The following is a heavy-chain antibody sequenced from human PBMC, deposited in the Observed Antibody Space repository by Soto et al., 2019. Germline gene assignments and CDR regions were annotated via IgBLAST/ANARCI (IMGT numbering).Heavy chain of an antibody. CDR2: IYYSGST. D-gene: IGHD6-19*01. CDR3: ARDGYSSGESWFDP. Sequence: TLSLTCTVSGGSISSYYWSWIRQPPGKGLEWIGYIYYSGSTNYNPSLKSRVTISVDTSKNQFSLKLSSVTAADTAVYYCARDGYSSGESWFDPWGQGTLVTVSS. V-gene: IGHV4-59*01. J-gene: IGHJ5*02. CDR1: GGSISSYY.